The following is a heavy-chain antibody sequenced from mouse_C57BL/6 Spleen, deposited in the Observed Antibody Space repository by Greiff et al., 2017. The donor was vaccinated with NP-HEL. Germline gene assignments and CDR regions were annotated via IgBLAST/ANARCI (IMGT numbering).Heavy chain of an antibody. CDR2: IHPNSGST. Sequence: QVQLQQPGAELVKPGASVKLSCKASGYTFTSYWMHWVKQRPGQGPEWIGMIHPNSGSTNYNEKFKSKATLTVDKSSSTAYMQLSSLTSEDSAVYYCARSEDYGSSYWYFDVWGTGTTVTVSS. V-gene: IGHV1-64*01. D-gene: IGHD1-1*01. CDR1: GYTFTSYW. J-gene: IGHJ1*03. CDR3: ARSEDYGSSYWYFDV.